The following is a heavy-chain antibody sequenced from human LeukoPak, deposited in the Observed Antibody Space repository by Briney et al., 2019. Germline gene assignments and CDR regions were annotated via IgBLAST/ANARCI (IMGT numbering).Heavy chain of an antibody. CDR3: ARVGIAVAGSFDY. J-gene: IGHJ4*02. CDR2: ISSSGSTI. V-gene: IGHV3-48*03. CDR1: GFTFSSYE. D-gene: IGHD6-19*01. Sequence: PGGSLRLSCAASGFTFSSYEMNWVRQAPGKGLEWVSYISSSGSTIYYADSVNGRFTISRDNAKNSLYLQMNSLRAEDTAVYYCARVGIAVAGSFDYWGQGTLVTVSS.